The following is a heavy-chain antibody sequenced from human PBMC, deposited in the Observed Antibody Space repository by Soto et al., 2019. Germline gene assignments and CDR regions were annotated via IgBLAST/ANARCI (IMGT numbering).Heavy chain of an antibody. J-gene: IGHJ4*02. CDR2: ISGSGGST. CDR1: GFTFSSYA. CDR3: ANRDYGDYVLWDY. D-gene: IGHD4-17*01. V-gene: IGHV3-23*01. Sequence: EVQLLESGGGLVQPGGSLRLSCAASGFTFSSYAMSWVRQAPGKGLEWVSAISGSGGSTYYADSVKGRFTISRDNSKNTLYLQMNSLRAEDTAVYYCANRDYGDYVLWDYWGQGTLVTVSS.